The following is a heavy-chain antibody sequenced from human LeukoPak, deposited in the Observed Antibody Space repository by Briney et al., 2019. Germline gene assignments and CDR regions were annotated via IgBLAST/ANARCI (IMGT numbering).Heavy chain of an antibody. CDR1: GYTFTNYF. J-gene: IGHJ4*02. CDR3: ATAVHYCSGGSCYFYFDY. D-gene: IGHD2-15*01. Sequence: ASVKVSCKASGYTFTNYFMHWVRQAPGQGLEWMGIINPITGTTTYAQKFQGRVTMTEDTSTDTAYTELSSLRSEDTAVYYCATAVHYCSGGSCYFYFDYWGQGTLVTVSS. V-gene: IGHV1-46*01. CDR2: INPITGTT.